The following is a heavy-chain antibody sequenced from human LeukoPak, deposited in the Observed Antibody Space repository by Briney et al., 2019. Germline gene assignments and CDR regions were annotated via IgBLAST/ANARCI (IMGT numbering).Heavy chain of an antibody. CDR2: ISYDGSNK. V-gene: IGHV3-30*03. D-gene: IGHD2-8*02. CDR1: GFTFSGYG. CDR3: ARDGYGWYYFDY. J-gene: IGHJ4*02. Sequence: PGGSLRLSCAASGFTFSGYGMHWVRQAPGKGLEWVAVISYDGSNKYYADSVKGRFTISRDNSKNTLYLQMDSLRAEDTAVYYCARDGYGWYYFDYWGQGTLVTVSS.